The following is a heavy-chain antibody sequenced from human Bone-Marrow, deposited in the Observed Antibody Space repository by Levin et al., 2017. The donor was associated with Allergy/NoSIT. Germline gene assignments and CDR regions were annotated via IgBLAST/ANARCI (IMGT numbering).Heavy chain of an antibody. J-gene: IGHJ5*02. Sequence: PGGSLRLSCAASGFTFSTYDMHWVRQVAGKGLEWVSGIGLIGDTYYSGSVKGRFTISREDAKNSLFLQMNSLRAGDTAVYYCTRGNWFDTWGRGTLVTVSS. CDR2: IGLIGDT. CDR1: GFTFSTYD. CDR3: TRGNWFDT. V-gene: IGHV3-13*01.